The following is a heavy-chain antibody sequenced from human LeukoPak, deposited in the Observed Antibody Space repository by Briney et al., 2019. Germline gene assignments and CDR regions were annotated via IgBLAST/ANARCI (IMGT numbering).Heavy chain of an antibody. CDR2: IYYSGST. CDR3: ARLPPHHWGYDWYFDL. D-gene: IGHD7-27*01. Sequence: SETLSLTCTVSGGSISSGGYYWSWIRQHPGKGLEWIGYIYYSGSTYYNPSLKSRVTISVDTSKNQFSLKLSSVTAADTAVYYCARLPPHHWGYDWYFDLWGRGTLVTVSS. CDR1: GGSISSGGYY. J-gene: IGHJ2*01. V-gene: IGHV4-31*03.